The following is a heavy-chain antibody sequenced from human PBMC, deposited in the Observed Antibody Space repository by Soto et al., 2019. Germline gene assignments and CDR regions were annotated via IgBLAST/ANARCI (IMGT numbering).Heavy chain of an antibody. J-gene: IGHJ5*02. D-gene: IGHD3-9*01. V-gene: IGHV3-23*01. Sequence: EVHLLESGGGLVQPGGSLRLSCAASGFTFSGHAMTWVRQAPGKGLEWVSGISVDGRRTYYADSVKGRFTISRDNAENPLYLQIISLRADDTAVYYCTKTGTLLTGNNWFDRWGQGTLVTVSS. CDR2: ISVDGRRT. CDR1: GFTFSGHA. CDR3: TKTGTLLTGNNWFDR.